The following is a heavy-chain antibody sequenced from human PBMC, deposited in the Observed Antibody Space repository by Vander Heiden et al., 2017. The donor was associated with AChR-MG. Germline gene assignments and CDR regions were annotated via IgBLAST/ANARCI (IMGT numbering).Heavy chain of an antibody. CDR3: ARHLYGDPHYYYYGMDV. D-gene: IGHD4-17*01. CDR2: IIPIFGTA. Sequence: QVQLVQSGAEVKKPGSSVQVSCKASGCTFSSYAISWVRQAPGQGLEWMGGIIPIFGTANYAQKFQGRVTITADESTSTAYMELSSLRSEDTAVYYCARHLYGDPHYYYYGMDVWGQGTTVTVSS. CDR1: GCTFSSYA. J-gene: IGHJ6*02. V-gene: IGHV1-69*01.